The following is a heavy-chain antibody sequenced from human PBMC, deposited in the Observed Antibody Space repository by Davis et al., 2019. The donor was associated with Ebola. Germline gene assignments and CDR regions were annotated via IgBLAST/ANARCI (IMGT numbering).Heavy chain of an antibody. V-gene: IGHV3-7*01. CDR2: IKQDGSEK. CDR3: TLLQEHL. J-gene: IGHJ6*01. CDR1: GFTFSSYW. Sequence: GESLKISCAASGFTFSSYWMSWVRQAPGKGLEWVANIKQDGSEKYYVDSVKGRFTISRDNAKNSLYLQMNSLHHGPIGLPPGTLLQEHLWG.